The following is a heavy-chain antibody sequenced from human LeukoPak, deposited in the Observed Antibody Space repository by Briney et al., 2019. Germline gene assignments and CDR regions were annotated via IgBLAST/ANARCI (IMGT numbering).Heavy chain of an antibody. J-gene: IGHJ4*02. CDR3: ARGYYDSSGYPSYYFDY. Sequence: ASVKVSCKASGYTFTSYDINWVRQATGQGLEWMGWMNPNSGNTGYAQKFQGRVTMTRNTSISTAYMELSSLRSEDTAVYYCARGYYDSSGYPSYYFDYWGQGTLVTVSS. CDR1: GYTFTSYD. V-gene: IGHV1-8*01. CDR2: MNPNSGNT. D-gene: IGHD3-22*01.